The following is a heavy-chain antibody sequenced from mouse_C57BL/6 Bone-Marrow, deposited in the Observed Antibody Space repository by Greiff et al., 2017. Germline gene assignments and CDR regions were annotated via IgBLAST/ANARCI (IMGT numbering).Heavy chain of an antibody. J-gene: IGHJ2*01. CDR1: GYTFTGYW. Sequence: QVQLQQSGAELMKPGASVKLSCKATGYTFTGYWIEWVKQRPGHGLEWIGEILPGSGSTNYTEKFKGKATFTADTSSNTAYMQLSSLTTEDSAIXYCARTPPYYGSSYYFDYWGQGTTLTVSS. V-gene: IGHV1-9*01. D-gene: IGHD1-1*01. CDR2: ILPGSGST. CDR3: ARTPPYYGSSYYFDY.